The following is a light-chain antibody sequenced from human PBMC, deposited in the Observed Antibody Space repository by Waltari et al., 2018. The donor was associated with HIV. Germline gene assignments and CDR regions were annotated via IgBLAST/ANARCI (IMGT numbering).Light chain of an antibody. V-gene: IGLV1-51*02. CDR2: EKN. Sequence: QSVLTQPPSVSAAPGQKVTISCSGSRSNIGNNYLSWYQQLPETAPKLLIDEKNKRPSGVPDLCSGAKAGTSATLDITGLQTGDEADYYCGTWDSSLSAVLFGGGTKLTVL. CDR1: RSNIGNNY. J-gene: IGLJ2*01. CDR3: GTWDSSLSAVL.